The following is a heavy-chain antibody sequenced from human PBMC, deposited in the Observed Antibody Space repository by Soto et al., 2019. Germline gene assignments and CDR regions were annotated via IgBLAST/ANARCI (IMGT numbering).Heavy chain of an antibody. V-gene: IGHV4-30-4*01. J-gene: IGHJ6*02. CDR2: IYYSGST. CDR1: GGSISSGDYY. Sequence: LSLTCTVSGGSISSGDYYWSWIRQPPGKGLEWIGYIYYSGSTYYNPSLKSRVTISVDTSKNQFALRLSSVTAADTAVYYCARGFYGSGSYYRAYYYYYGMDVWGQGTTVTVSS. CDR3: ARGFYGSGSYYRAYYYYYGMDV. D-gene: IGHD3-10*01.